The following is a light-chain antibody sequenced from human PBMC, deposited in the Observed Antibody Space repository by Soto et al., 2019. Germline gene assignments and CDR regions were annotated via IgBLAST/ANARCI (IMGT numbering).Light chain of an antibody. CDR1: QIVDDN. CDR3: QQYENWPG. V-gene: IGKV3-15*01. Sequence: IVMTQSPATLSVSPGERATLACRASQIVDDNLSGYQQKPGQAPRLLIYGASTRATGIPARFSGSGSGAEFTLTISGLQSADFAVYYCQQYENWPGFGGGTKVDIK. CDR2: GAS. J-gene: IGKJ4*01.